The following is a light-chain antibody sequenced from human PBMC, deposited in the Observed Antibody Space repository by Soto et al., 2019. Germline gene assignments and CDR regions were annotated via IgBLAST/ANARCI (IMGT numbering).Light chain of an antibody. CDR3: QQYYTTPVT. Sequence: DIVLTQSPDSLAVSLGERATINCKSSQSLLHLAWYQQKPGQPPKLLIYWASTRESGVPDRFSGSASGTDFTLTISSLQAEDVAVYSCQQYYTTPVTFGQGTKVELK. CDR2: WAS. J-gene: IGKJ1*01. CDR1: QSLLH. V-gene: IGKV4-1*01.